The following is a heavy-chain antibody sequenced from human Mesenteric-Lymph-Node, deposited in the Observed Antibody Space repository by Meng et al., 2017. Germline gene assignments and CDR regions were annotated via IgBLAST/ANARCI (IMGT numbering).Heavy chain of an antibody. J-gene: IGHJ5*02. CDR3: ARAGGEYYDFWSGYYPLNWFDP. Sequence: GESLKISCAASGFTFSSYSMNWVRQAPGKGLEWVSSISSSSSYIYYADSVKGRFTISRDNAKNSLYLQMNSLRAEDTAVYYCARAGGEYYDFWSGYYPLNWFDPWGQGTLVTVSS. CDR2: ISSSSSYI. V-gene: IGHV3-21*01. CDR1: GFTFSSYS. D-gene: IGHD3-3*01.